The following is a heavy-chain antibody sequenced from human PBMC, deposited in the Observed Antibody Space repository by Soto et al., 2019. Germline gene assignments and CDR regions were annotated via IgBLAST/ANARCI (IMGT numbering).Heavy chain of an antibody. V-gene: IGHV3-23*01. CDR1: GFTFSSYA. Sequence: EVQLLESGGGLVQPGGSLRLSCAASGFTFSSYAMNWVRQAPGKGLEWVSVISGCGGSTYYADSVKGRFTISRDNSKNTLYLQMNSLRAEDTAVYYCASRSSGWYFDYWGQGNLVTVSS. CDR3: ASRSSGWYFDY. CDR2: ISGCGGST. D-gene: IGHD6-19*01. J-gene: IGHJ4*02.